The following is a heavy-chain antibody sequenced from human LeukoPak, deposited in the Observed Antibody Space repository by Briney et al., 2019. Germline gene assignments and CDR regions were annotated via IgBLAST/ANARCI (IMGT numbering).Heavy chain of an antibody. CDR3: ARNKRRDD. CDR2: IKYDGSEK. Sequence: PGGSLRLSCAVSGFTFTTYWMSWARQAPGKGLEWVSNIKYDGSEKYYADSVKGRFTISRDNAKNSLYLQMNSLRAEDTAIYYCARNKRRDDWGQGSLLTVSS. D-gene: IGHD1-1*01. CDR1: GFTFTTYW. V-gene: IGHV3-7*01. J-gene: IGHJ4*02.